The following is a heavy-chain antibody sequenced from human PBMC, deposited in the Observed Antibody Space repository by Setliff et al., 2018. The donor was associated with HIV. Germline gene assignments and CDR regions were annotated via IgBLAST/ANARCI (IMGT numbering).Heavy chain of an antibody. CDR1: GFTFSNYW. CDR2: INRDGSEK. Sequence: GGSLRLSCAASGFTFSNYWMTWVRQAPGKGLEWVAQINRDGSEKYYVDSVKGRFTISRDNAKNSLYLQMNSLRAEDTAVYYCARYNWNPLGYRFDYWGQGTPVTVSS. CDR3: ARYNWNPLGYRFDY. V-gene: IGHV3-7*03. D-gene: IGHD1-20*01. J-gene: IGHJ4*02.